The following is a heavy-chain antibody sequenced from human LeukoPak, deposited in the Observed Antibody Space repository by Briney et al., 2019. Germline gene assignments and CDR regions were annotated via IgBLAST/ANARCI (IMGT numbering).Heavy chain of an antibody. CDR2: IIPIFGTT. D-gene: IGHD1-26*01. J-gene: IGHJ4*02. V-gene: IGHV1-69*06. Sequence: SVKVSCKTSGGTFNTNSINWVRQAPGQGLEWMGRIIPIFGTTNYAQQFQGRVTITADKATATAYMELSSLRSDDTAVYFCAPEVPGIVLAHLLDSWGQGTLVTVSS. CDR1: GGTFNTNS. CDR3: APEVPGIVLAHLLDS.